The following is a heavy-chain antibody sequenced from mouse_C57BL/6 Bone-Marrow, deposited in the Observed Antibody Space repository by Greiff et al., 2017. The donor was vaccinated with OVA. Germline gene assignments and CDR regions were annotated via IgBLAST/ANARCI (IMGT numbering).Heavy chain of an antibody. V-gene: IGHV7-1*01. D-gene: IGHD2-1*01. Sequence: EVQGVESGGGLVQSGRSLRLSCATSGFTFSDFYMEWVRQAPGKGLAWIAASRNKANDSTSEYSVSVKGRFIVSRDTSQSILYLQLNTLRAEDTAIYYCARDALYCNYEFAYWGQGTLVTVSA. CDR3: ARDALYCNYEFAY. CDR1: GFTFSDFY. J-gene: IGHJ3*01. CDR2: SRNKANDSTS.